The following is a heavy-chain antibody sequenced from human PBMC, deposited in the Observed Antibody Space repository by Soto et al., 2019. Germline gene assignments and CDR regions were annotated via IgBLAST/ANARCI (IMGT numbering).Heavy chain of an antibody. V-gene: IGHV4-61*05. CDR3: ARIDYDFWSGYSTYYFDY. Sequence: PSETLSLTCTVSGGSISTRSSYWGWIRQPPGKGLEWIGYIYYSGSTNYNPSLKSRVTISVDTSKNQFSLKLSSVTAADTAVYYCARIDYDFWSGYSTYYFDYWGQGTLVTVSS. J-gene: IGHJ4*02. D-gene: IGHD3-3*01. CDR1: GGSISTRSSY. CDR2: IYYSGST.